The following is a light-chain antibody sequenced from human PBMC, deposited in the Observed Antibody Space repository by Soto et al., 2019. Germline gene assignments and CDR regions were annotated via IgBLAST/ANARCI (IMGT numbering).Light chain of an antibody. Sequence: EIVLTQSPGTLSLSPGERATXXXXASPSVTNYLAWYQQKPGQTPRLLVYGASSRATGIPDRFSGSGSGTDFTLTISRLEPEDFAVYYCQQHGTSPITFGQGTRLET. V-gene: IGKV3-20*01. CDR1: PSVTNY. J-gene: IGKJ5*01. CDR2: GAS. CDR3: QQHGTSPIT.